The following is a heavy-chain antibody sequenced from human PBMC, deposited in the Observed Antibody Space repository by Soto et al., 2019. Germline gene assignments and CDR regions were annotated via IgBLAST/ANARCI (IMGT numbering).Heavy chain of an antibody. V-gene: IGHV4-59*08. D-gene: IGHD6-19*01. CDR1: GGSISCDS. CDR3: SRHVNLPLAGTGCDS. J-gene: IGHJ4*02. CDR2: IYSIGST. Sequence: SATLSLTCTVSGGSISCDSWSWLRQPPGKGLEWIGYIYSIGSTNYNPSLRSRVTMSIDTSQEQFSLKLSSVTATDTAVYYCSRHVNLPLAGTGCDSWGRGTLVTVS.